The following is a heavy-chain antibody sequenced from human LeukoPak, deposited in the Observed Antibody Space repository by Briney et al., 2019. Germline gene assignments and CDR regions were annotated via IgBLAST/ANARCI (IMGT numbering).Heavy chain of an antibody. D-gene: IGHD2-15*01. J-gene: IGHJ4*02. CDR2: IFGIGGRA. CDR3: AKTTVGYSSGRFPGWPADY. V-gene: IGHV3-23*01. CDR1: GFAFGSYA. Sequence: GGSLRLSCTASGFAFGSYAMYWVRQAPGKGLEWVSGIFGIGGRAHYAGSMKGRFTISSDNSKNTVYLEMNSLGVEDTAVYYCAKTTVGYSSGRFPGWPADYWGQGTLVTVSS.